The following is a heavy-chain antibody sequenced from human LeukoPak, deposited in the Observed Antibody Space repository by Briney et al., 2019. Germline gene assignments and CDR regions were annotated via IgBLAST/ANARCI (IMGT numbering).Heavy chain of an antibody. CDR2: MNPNSGGT. J-gene: IGHJ4*02. D-gene: IGHD4-23*01. Sequence: ASVKVSCKASGYTFTSYDINWVRQATGQGLEWMGWMNPNSGGTNYAQKFQGRVTMTRDTSISTAYMELSRLRSDDTAVYYCARSPFGGGRWYHTPQFDYWGQGTLVTVSS. CDR3: ARSPFGGGRWYHTPQFDY. V-gene: IGHV1-2*02. CDR1: GYTFTSYD.